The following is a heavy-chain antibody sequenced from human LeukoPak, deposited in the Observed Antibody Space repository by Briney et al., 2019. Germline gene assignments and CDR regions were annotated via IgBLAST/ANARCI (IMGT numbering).Heavy chain of an antibody. CDR1: GGSFSGYY. D-gene: IGHD2-15*01. J-gene: IGHJ5*02. CDR3: ARGGNCSGGSCYFPSYDNWFDP. V-gene: IGHV4-34*01. Sequence: SETLSLTCAVYGGSFSGYYWSWIRQPPGKGLEWIGEINHSGSTNYNPSLKSRVTISVDTSKNQFSLKLSSVTAADTAVYYCARGGNCSGGSCYFPSYDNWFDPWGQGTLVTVSS. CDR2: INHSGST.